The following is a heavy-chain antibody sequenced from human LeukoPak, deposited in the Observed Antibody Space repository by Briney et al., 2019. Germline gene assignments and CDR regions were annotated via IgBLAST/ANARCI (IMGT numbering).Heavy chain of an antibody. V-gene: IGHV1-46*01. CDR2: INLSGGST. J-gene: IGHJ4*02. CDR3: AREPPLGSSGWYENDY. Sequence: AAVTVSFKSAGYTFTSYYMHWVRQAPAQGMGWVGVINLSGGSTSYAQKFQGRVNMTRDTSTSTVYMELSTLRSEATAVYYCAREPPLGSSGWYENDYWGQGTLVTVSS. CDR1: GYTFTSYY. D-gene: IGHD6-19*01.